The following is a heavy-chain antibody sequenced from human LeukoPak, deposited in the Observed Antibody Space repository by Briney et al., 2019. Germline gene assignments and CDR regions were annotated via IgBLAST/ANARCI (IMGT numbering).Heavy chain of an antibody. V-gene: IGHV4-59*01. CDR3: ARGATRPYDSSGYLDAFDI. CDR2: IYYSGST. CDR1: GGSISSYY. J-gene: IGHJ3*02. D-gene: IGHD3-22*01. Sequence: SETLSLTCTVSGGSISSYYWSWIRQPPGKGLEWIGYIYYSGSTNYNPSLKSRVTISVDTSKNQFSLKLSSVTAADTAVYYCARGATRPYDSSGYLDAFDIWGQGTMVTVSS.